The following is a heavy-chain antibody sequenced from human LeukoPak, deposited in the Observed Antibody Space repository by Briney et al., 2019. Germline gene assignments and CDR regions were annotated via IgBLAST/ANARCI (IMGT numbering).Heavy chain of an antibody. D-gene: IGHD6-13*01. Sequence: SETLSLTCAVSGDSSYSSIYYWGWVRQPPGKGLEWIGYIYYSGSTNYNPSLKSRVTISVDTSKNQFSLKLSSVTAADTAVYYCARNSGSDYSVAAAWYYFDYWGQGTLVTVSS. CDR2: IYYSGST. J-gene: IGHJ4*02. V-gene: IGHV4-61*05. CDR3: ARNSGSDYSVAAAWYYFDY. CDR1: GDSSYSSIYY.